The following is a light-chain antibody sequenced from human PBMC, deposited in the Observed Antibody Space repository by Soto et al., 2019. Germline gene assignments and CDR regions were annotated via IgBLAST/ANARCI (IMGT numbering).Light chain of an antibody. CDR1: SSDVVFYNL. CDR2: EGS. J-gene: IGLJ1*01. CDR3: CSYAGSSYYV. V-gene: IGLV2-23*01. Sequence: QSALTQPASVSGSPGQSITISCTGTSSDVVFYNLVSWYQHRPGKAPKFILYEGSKRPSGVSNRFSGSKSGNTASLTISGLQAEDEAYYYCCSYAGSSYYVFGSGTKLTGL.